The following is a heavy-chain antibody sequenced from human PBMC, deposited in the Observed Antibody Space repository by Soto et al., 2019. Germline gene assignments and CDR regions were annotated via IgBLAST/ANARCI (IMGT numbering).Heavy chain of an antibody. CDR3: ARLRIATNNYKWFDP. J-gene: IGHJ5*02. CDR2: IYVTGAV. D-gene: IGHD2-21*01. Sequence: SETLSLTCSVSGADLNSGNYYWSWIRQVPGKGLEWIGHIYVTGAVDYNPSLRDRITISQDTSERQFSLNLRLVTAADTAVYYCARLRIATNNYKWFDPWGQGTLVTVSS. CDR1: GADLNSGNYY. V-gene: IGHV4-31*03.